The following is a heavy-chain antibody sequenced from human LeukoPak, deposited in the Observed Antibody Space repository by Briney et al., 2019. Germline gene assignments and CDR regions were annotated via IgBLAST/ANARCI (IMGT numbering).Heavy chain of an antibody. CDR1: GFTFSSYA. Sequence: PGGSLRLSCAASGFTFSSYAMHWVRQAPGKGLEWVAVMSYDGSNKYYADSVKGRFTISRDNSKNTLYLQMNSLRAEDTAVYYCAKDWGYGNPTSYFDYWGQGTLVTVSS. CDR3: AKDWGYGNPTSYFDY. CDR2: MSYDGSNK. V-gene: IGHV3-30-3*01. D-gene: IGHD4-23*01. J-gene: IGHJ4*02.